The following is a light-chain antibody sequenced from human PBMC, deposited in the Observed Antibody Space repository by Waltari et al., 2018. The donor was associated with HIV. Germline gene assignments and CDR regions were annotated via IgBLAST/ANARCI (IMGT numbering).Light chain of an antibody. Sequence: DIQMTQSPSSLSASVGDRVTITCRASQSISSYLNWYQQKPGKAPKLLIYAASSLQSGVPSRFSGSASVTEFTLTISSLLPEDFATYYCQQSYSTPRTFGQGTKVESK. CDR3: QQSYSTPRT. J-gene: IGKJ1*01. V-gene: IGKV1-39*01. CDR1: QSISSY. CDR2: AAS.